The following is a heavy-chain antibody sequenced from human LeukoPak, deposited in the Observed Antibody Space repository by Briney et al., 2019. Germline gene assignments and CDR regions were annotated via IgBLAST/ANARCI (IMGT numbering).Heavy chain of an antibody. J-gene: IGHJ4*02. CDR2: ISSSGTTT. Sequence: PGGSLRLSCATSGFTFSCYEMNWVRQAPGKGLEWVSYISSSGTTTYYTDSVKGRFTISRDNARNSLYLQMNSLRAEDTAVYYCAVGGVPYYFDSWGQGTLVTVSS. CDR3: AVGGVPYYFDS. V-gene: IGHV3-48*03. CDR1: GFTFSCYE. D-gene: IGHD2-15*01.